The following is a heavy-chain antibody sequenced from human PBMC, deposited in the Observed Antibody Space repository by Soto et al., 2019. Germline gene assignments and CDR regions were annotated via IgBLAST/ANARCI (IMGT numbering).Heavy chain of an antibody. D-gene: IGHD7-27*01. J-gene: IGHJ4*02. CDR1: GFSFSISP. CDR2: IPYDGTNK. CDR3: ARDPKTSGGQHWAFNYFDS. V-gene: IGHV3-30-3*01. Sequence: GGSLRLSCAASGFSFSISPMHWVRQAPGKGPEWVALIPYDGTNKFYADSVKGRFTISRDNSKSTLYLQVDSLRPEDAAVYYCARDPKTSGGQHWAFNYFDSWGQGTLVTVSS.